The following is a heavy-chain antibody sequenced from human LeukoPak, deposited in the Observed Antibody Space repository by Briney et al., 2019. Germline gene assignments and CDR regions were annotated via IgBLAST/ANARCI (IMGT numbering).Heavy chain of an antibody. Sequence: GGSLRLSCAASGFIFNDYWMHWVRQVPGRRLLWVARINTDGSSTDYADSVKGRFTISRDNARSTLYLQMDSLRADDTAIYYCARRTVTGTYDFWGQGTLVTAS. CDR2: INTDGSST. V-gene: IGHV3-74*01. D-gene: IGHD1-1*01. CDR1: GFIFNDYW. J-gene: IGHJ4*02. CDR3: ARRTVTGTYDF.